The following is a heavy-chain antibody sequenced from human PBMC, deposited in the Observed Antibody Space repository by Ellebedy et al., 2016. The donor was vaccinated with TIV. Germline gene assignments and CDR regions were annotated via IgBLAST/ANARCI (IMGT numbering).Heavy chain of an antibody. V-gene: IGHV4-4*02. CDR1: GGSISSSNW. Sequence: SETLSLXXAVSGGSISSSNWWSWVRQPPGKGLEWIGEIYHSGSTNYNPSLKSRVTISVDTSKNQFSLKLSSVTAADTAVYYCARVRGNYSVLGVWFDPWGQGTLVTVSS. D-gene: IGHD1-7*01. J-gene: IGHJ5*02. CDR2: IYHSGST. CDR3: ARVRGNYSVLGVWFDP.